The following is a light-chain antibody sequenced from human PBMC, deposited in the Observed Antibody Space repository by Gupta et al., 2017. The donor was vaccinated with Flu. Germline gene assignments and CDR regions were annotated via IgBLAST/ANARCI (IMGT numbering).Light chain of an antibody. V-gene: IGKV3-20*01. J-gene: IGKJ2*01. CDR2: GAS. CDR1: QTVAAAF. Sequence: RATLSCRASQTVAAAFVAWYQQQPGQAPRLLIDGASTRASGIPDRFSGSGSGTDFTLTISRLEPEDFAVYYCQLYGVSPAYTFGQGTKLEI. CDR3: QLYGVSPAYT.